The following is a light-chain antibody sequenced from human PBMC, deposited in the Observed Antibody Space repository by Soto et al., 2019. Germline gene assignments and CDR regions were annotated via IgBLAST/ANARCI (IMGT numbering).Light chain of an antibody. CDR2: GAS. J-gene: IGKJ4*01. V-gene: IGKV1-39*01. Sequence: DIQMTQSPSSLSASIGDRVTITCRASQNIRNYLNWYQQKSGKAPELLIYGASSLQSGVPSRFSGSGSGTDFTLTISSLESEDFATYYCQQGHSGLTLGGGTKVDTK. CDR3: QQGHSGLT. CDR1: QNIRNY.